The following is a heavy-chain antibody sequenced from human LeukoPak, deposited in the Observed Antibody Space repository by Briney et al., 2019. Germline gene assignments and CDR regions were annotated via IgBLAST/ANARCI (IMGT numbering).Heavy chain of an antibody. D-gene: IGHD3-22*01. J-gene: IGHJ4*02. CDR2: ITSSSSYI. CDR1: GFTFSSYS. V-gene: IGHV3-21*01. CDR3: ARRYDISGSFDY. Sequence: GGALRLSCALSGFTFSSYSMNWVRQAPGKGLEWVSCITSSSSYIYYADSVKGRFTISRDNDNNSLFLQMNRLSVEDTAVYYCARRYDISGSFDYWGQGTLVTVSS.